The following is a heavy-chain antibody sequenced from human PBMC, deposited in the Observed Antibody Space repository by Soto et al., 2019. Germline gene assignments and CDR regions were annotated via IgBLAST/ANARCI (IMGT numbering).Heavy chain of an antibody. D-gene: IGHD1-26*01. J-gene: IGHJ4*02. CDR3: ARELVGATTEYFDY. CDR2: IYYSGST. Sequence: SETLSLTCTVSGGSISSYCWSWIRQPPGKGLEWIGYIYYSGSTNYNPSLKSRVTISVDTSKNQFSLKLSSVTAADTAVYYCARELVGATTEYFDYWGQGTLVTVSS. V-gene: IGHV4-59*01. CDR1: GGSISSYC.